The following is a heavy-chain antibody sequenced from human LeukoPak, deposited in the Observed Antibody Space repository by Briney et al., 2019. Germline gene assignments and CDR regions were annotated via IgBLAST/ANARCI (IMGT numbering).Heavy chain of an antibody. J-gene: IGHJ4*02. CDR1: GFTFTTYA. D-gene: IGHD2-15*01. Sequence: GGSLRLSCAASGFTFTTYAMSWVRQAPWKGLEWVSGISGLGDNTYYVDSVKGRFTISRDNAKNTQYLQINSLRVEDTAVYYCARSLRSPRYCIDDTCYFDYWGQGTLVTVSS. CDR2: ISGLGDNT. V-gene: IGHV3-23*01. CDR3: ARSLRSPRYCIDDTCYFDY.